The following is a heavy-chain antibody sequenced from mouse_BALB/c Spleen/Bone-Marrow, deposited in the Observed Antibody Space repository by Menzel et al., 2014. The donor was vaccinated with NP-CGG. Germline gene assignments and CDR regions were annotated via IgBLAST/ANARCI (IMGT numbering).Heavy chain of an antibody. Sequence: EVQLQQSGAELVKPGASVKLSCTASGFNIKDTYMHWVKQRPEQGLEWIGRIDPANGNTKYDPKFQGKATITADTSSNTPYLQLNSLTAEDTAVYYCSRYYYGTRYYFDYWGQGTPLTVSS. D-gene: IGHD1-1*01. CDR3: SRYYYGTRYYFDY. CDR2: IDPANGNT. J-gene: IGHJ2*01. CDR1: GFNIKDTY. V-gene: IGHV14-3*02.